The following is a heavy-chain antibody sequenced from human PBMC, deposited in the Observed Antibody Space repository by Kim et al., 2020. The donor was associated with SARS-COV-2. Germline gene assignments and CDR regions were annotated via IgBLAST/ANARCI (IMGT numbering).Heavy chain of an antibody. Sequence: KGRFTNSRDNAKNSLYLQMNSRRAEDTAVYYCSRERLRYFDWLLSYFDYWGQGTLVTVSS. J-gene: IGHJ4*02. V-gene: IGHV3-11*06. CDR3: SRERLRYFDWLLSYFDY. D-gene: IGHD3-9*01.